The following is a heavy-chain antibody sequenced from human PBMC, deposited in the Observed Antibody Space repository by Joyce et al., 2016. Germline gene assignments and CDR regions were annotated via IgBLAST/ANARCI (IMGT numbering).Heavy chain of an antibody. CDR3: ARGPMPPYAFDI. D-gene: IGHD2-2*01. CDR2: INPASGGT. CDR1: GYSFNDHY. J-gene: IGHJ3*02. Sequence: QVQLVQSGAEVKKPGASVKVSCKASGYSFNDHYMHWMRQTPGQGLEWMGRINPASGGTIYAQKFQGRGTMTTDTSINTAYMELSSLRSDDTAVFYCARGPMPPYAFDIWGQGTLVSVSS. V-gene: IGHV1-2*06.